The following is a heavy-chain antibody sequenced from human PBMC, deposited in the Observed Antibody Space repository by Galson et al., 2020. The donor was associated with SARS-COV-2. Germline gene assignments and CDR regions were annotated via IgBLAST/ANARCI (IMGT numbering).Heavy chain of an antibody. D-gene: IGHD3-3*01. CDR2: ISNSGSP. Sequence: SETLSLTCTVSGGSISGGNFYWRWIRQHPGKGLEWIGDISNSGSPNYNPALKSRIIISLDTSKNQFSLRLSSVTAADTAVYYCARDYRFTIFLESYYYMDVWCRGTTVIVTS. CDR1: GGSISGGNFY. CDR3: ARDYRFTIFLESYYYMDV. V-gene: IGHV4-31*03. J-gene: IGHJ6*03.